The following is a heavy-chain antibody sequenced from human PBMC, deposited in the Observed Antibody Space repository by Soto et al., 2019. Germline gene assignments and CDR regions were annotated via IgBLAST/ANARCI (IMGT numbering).Heavy chain of an antibody. CDR1: GFTFRSYG. CDR2: ISNDGTNK. J-gene: IGHJ6*02. V-gene: IGHV3-30*18. D-gene: IGHD3-9*01. CDR3: GKEVSLVSRYYYGMDV. Sequence: GGSLRLSCAASGFTFRSYGMHWVRQAPGKGLEWLAVISNDGTNKYLADSVKGRLTLSRDNSRNTLSLEINNLRPEDTAVYYCGKEVSLVSRYYYGMDVWGQGTTVTVSS.